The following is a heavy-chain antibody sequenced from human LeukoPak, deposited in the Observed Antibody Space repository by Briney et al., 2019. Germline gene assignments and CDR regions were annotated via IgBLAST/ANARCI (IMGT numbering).Heavy chain of an antibody. CDR2: IIPIFGTA. CDR3: ARDMLGGFFDY. V-gene: IGHV1-69*05. Sequence: GSSVKVSCKAFGGSFSSEAISWVRQAPGQGLEWMGRIIPIFGTANYAQKFQGRVTITTDESTSTAYMELSSLRSEDTAVYYCARDMLGGFFDYWGQGTLVTVSS. J-gene: IGHJ4*02. D-gene: IGHD2-8*01. CDR1: GGSFSSEA.